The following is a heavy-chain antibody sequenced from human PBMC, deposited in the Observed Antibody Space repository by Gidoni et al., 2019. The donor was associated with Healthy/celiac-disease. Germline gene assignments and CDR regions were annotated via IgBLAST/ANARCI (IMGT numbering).Heavy chain of an antibody. V-gene: IGHV3-73*02. Sequence: EVQLVESGGGLVQPGGSLKLSCAASGFTFSGSAMHWVRQASGKGREWVGRIRSKANSYATAYAASVKGRFTISRDDSKNTAYLQMNSLKAEDTAVYYCMGPYGDTLPWGQGTLVTVSS. D-gene: IGHD4-17*01. CDR1: GFTFSGSA. CDR2: IRSKANSYAT. J-gene: IGHJ5*02. CDR3: MGPYGDTLP.